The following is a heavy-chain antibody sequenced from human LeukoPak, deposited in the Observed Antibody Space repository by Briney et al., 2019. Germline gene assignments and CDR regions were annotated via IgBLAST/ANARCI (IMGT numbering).Heavy chain of an antibody. CDR3: ARPRGPVAAGNHGENWFDP. CDR2: INPNSGGT. Sequence: ASVKVSCKASGYTFTGYYMHWLRQAPGQGLEWMGWINPNSGGTNYAQKFQGRVTMTRDTSISTAYMELSRLRSDDTAVYYCARPRGPVAAGNHGENWFDPWGQGTLVTVSS. CDR1: GYTFTGYY. J-gene: IGHJ5*02. D-gene: IGHD6-13*01. V-gene: IGHV1-2*02.